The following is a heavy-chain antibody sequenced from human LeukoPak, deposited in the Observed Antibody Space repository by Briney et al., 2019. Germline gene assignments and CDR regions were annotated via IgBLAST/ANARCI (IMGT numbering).Heavy chain of an antibody. Sequence: SVKVSCKASGFTFTSSAMQWVRQARGQRLEWIGWIVVGSGNTNYAQKFQERVTITRDMSTSTAYMELSSLRSEDTAVYYCARDVEVLRFLEWLPLFDYWGQGTLVTVSS. V-gene: IGHV1-58*02. CDR2: IVVGSGNT. CDR3: ARDVEVLRFLEWLPLFDY. CDR1: GFTFTSSA. D-gene: IGHD3-3*01. J-gene: IGHJ4*02.